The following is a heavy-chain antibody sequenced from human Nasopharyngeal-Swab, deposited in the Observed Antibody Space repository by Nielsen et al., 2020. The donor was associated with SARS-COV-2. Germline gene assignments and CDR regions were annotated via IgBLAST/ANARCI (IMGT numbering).Heavy chain of an antibody. Sequence: ERQMPGKGLEWMGIIYPGDSDTRYSPSFQGQVPISADKSISTAYLQWSSLKASDTAMYYCVAAAGNNYFDYWGQGTLVTVSS. D-gene: IGHD6-13*01. CDR3: VAAAGNNYFDY. CDR2: IYPGDSDT. V-gene: IGHV5-51*01. J-gene: IGHJ4*02.